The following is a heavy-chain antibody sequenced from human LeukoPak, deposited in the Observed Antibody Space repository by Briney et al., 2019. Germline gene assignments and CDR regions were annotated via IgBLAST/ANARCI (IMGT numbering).Heavy chain of an antibody. CDR3: ARDHGSSWPFDY. CDR2: ISSSSSNI. J-gene: IGHJ4*02. V-gene: IGHV3-21*01. Sequence: GGSLRLSCAASGFSFSVSGMNWVRQAPGKGLEWVSYISSSSSNINYADSVRGRFTISRDNAKNSLYLQMNSLRAEDTAVYYCARDHGSSWPFDYWGQGTLVTVSS. D-gene: IGHD6-13*01. CDR1: GFSFSVSG.